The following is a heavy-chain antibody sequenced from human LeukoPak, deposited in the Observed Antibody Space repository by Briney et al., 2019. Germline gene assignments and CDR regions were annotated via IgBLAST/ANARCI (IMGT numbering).Heavy chain of an antibody. CDR2: INPSGGST. Sequence: ASVKVSCKASGYTFTSYYMHWVRQAPGQGLEWMGIINPSGGSTSYAQKFQGRVTMTTDTSTSTAYMELRSLRSDDTAVYYCARDPPRGQWLVPNFDYWGQGTLVTVSS. CDR1: GYTFTSYY. CDR3: ARDPPRGQWLVPNFDY. D-gene: IGHD6-19*01. V-gene: IGHV1-46*01. J-gene: IGHJ4*02.